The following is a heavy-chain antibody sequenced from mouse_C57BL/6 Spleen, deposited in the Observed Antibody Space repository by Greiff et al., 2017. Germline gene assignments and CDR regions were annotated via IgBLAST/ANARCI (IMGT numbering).Heavy chain of an antibody. J-gene: IGHJ4*01. CDR1: GYTFTDYE. D-gene: IGHD2-1*01. Sequence: VHLVESGAELVRPGASVTLSCKASGYTFTDYEMHWVKQTPVHGLEWIGAIDPETGGTAYNQKFKGKAILTADKSSSTAYMELRSLTSEDSAVYYCTSLLGSMDYWGQGTSVTVSS. V-gene: IGHV1-15*01. CDR2: IDPETGGT. CDR3: TSLLGSMDY.